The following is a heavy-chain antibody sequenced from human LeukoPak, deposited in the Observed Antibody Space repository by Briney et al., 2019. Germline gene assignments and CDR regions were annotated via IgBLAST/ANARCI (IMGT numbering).Heavy chain of an antibody. CDR3: ARLYRYRYCSSTSCSSNDY. Sequence: SETLSLTCAVSGDSISSSGYYWGWIRQSPGKGLEWIGNFYYSGSTYYNPSLKSRLTISVDTSKNQFSLKLTSVTAADTAVYYCARLYRYRYCSSTSCSSNDYWGQGTLVTVSS. D-gene: IGHD2-2*01. CDR2: FYYSGST. J-gene: IGHJ4*02. V-gene: IGHV4-39*07. CDR1: GDSISSSGYY.